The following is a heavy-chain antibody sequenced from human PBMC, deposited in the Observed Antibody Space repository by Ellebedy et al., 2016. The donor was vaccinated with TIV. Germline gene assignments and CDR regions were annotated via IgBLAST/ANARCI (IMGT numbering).Heavy chain of an antibody. CDR2: IWYDGSNK. V-gene: IGHV3-33*06. J-gene: IGHJ4*02. Sequence: GGSLRLSXAASGFTFSDYYMNWVRQAPGKGLEWVAVIWYDGSNKYYADSVKGRFTISRDNSKNTLYLQMNSLRAEDTAVYYCAKDTDYYDSSGYWDLDYWGQGTLVTVSS. CDR1: GFTFSDYY. D-gene: IGHD3-22*01. CDR3: AKDTDYYDSSGYWDLDY.